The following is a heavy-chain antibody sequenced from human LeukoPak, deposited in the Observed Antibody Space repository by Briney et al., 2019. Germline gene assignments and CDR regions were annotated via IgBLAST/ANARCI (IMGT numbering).Heavy chain of an antibody. Sequence: GESLRISCKGSGYSFTSYWIGWVRQMPGKGLEWMGIIYPGDSDTRYSPSFQGQVTISADKSISTAYLQWSSLKASDTAMYYCARDRYCSSTSCRLFDYWGQGTLVTVSS. CDR3: ARDRYCSSTSCRLFDY. CDR2: IYPGDSDT. J-gene: IGHJ4*02. CDR1: GYSFTSYW. V-gene: IGHV5-51*01. D-gene: IGHD2-2*01.